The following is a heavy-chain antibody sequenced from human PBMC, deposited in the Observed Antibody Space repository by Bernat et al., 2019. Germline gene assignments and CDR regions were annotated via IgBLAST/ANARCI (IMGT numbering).Heavy chain of an antibody. Sequence: EVQLLESGGGFVQPGGSLRLSCAVSGFTFRAYTMGWVRQAPGKGLEWVSDINESGGKTYYADSVKGRFTISRDNAKNTLYLQMNSLRVEDTAVYHCARDPTTVAGTNWGQGTLVTVSS. CDR2: INESGGKT. CDR3: ARDPTTVAGTN. D-gene: IGHD6-19*01. CDR1: GFTFRAYT. J-gene: IGHJ4*02. V-gene: IGHV3-23*01.